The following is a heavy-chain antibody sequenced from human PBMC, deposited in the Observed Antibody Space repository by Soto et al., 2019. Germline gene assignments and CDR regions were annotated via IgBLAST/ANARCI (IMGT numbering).Heavy chain of an antibody. CDR1: GGTFGSNA. Sequence: QVQLVQSETEMRTPGSSVKVSCKAYGGTFGSNAISWVRQAPGQGLEWMGNIIHIFGTTKNAQNFQGRVTMTADESTNTAYMELSSLRSEDTAIYYCAREGYTFGPGAVRGAVDIWCQGTMVTVSS. D-gene: IGHD1-1*01. CDR2: IIHIFGTT. J-gene: IGHJ3*02. CDR3: AREGYTFGPGAVRGAVDI. V-gene: IGHV1-69*15.